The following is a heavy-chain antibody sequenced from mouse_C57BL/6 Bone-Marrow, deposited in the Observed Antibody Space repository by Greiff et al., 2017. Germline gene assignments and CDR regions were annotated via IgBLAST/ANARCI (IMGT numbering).Heavy chain of an antibody. Sequence: DVKLVESGGGLVQPGESLKLSCESNEYEFPSHDMSWVRTTPEKRLELVAAINSDGGSTYYPDTMERRFIISRDNTKKTLYLQMSSLRSEDTALYYCARTYDGYPYWYFDVWGTGTTVTVSS. CDR2: INSDGGST. J-gene: IGHJ1*03. D-gene: IGHD2-3*01. CDR1: EYEFPSHD. V-gene: IGHV5-2*01. CDR3: ARTYDGYPYWYFDV.